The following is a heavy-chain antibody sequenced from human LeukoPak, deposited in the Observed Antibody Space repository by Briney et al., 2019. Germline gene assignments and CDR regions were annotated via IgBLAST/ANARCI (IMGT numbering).Heavy chain of an antibody. J-gene: IGHJ3*01. CDR2: ASDDGNNY. CDR3: AKEVAPGGVDIDH. Sequence: GSLRLSCAASGFTFSNYNIHWVRQAPGKGLEWVAVASDDGNNYHYADSVRGRFTISRDNSKNTLNLQINSLRAEDTAIYYCAKEVAPGGVDIDHWGQGTMVTVS. CDR1: GFTFSNYN. V-gene: IGHV3-30*18. D-gene: IGHD5-12*01.